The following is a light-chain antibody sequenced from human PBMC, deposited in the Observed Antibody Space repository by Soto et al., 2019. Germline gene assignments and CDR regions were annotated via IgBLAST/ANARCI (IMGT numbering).Light chain of an antibody. Sequence: DIQMTQSPSTLSASVGDRVTITCRASQSISSWLAWYQQKPGKAPKLLIYDASSLESGVPSRFSVSGSGTEFPLTISSLQTDDFATYYVQQYNSYQGKVGQGTKVEIK. V-gene: IGKV1-5*01. CDR2: DAS. CDR1: QSISSW. CDR3: QQYNSYQGK. J-gene: IGKJ1*01.